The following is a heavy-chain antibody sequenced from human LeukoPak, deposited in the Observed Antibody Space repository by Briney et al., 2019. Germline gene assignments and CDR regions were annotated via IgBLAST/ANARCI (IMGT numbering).Heavy chain of an antibody. Sequence: GGSLKLSCAASGFTFSGSAMHWVRQASGKGLEWLGRIRSKGDSYTTAYAASVKGKFIDSRDDSKNTAYLQMNSLKTEDTAVYYCSAAADLNDYWGQGTLVTVSS. D-gene: IGHD6-13*01. CDR2: IRSKGDSYTT. V-gene: IGHV3-73*01. CDR3: SAAADLNDY. J-gene: IGHJ4*02. CDR1: GFTFSGSA.